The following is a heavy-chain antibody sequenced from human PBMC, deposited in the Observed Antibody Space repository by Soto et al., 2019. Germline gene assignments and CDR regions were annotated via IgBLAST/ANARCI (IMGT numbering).Heavy chain of an antibody. CDR2: ISWDGGST. V-gene: IGHV3-43D*04. D-gene: IGHD1-26*01. CDR3: AGALENPYFYYGLSV. J-gene: IGHJ6*02. Sequence: GRSLRLACTASGLPFADSAAARVCQVRGKGLEWVCLISWDGGSTYYVASVKGRFTISRDNSKNTLYLQMNSLRVEDTATYYCAGALENPYFYYGLSVWGQGTTVTVS. CDR1: GLPFADSA.